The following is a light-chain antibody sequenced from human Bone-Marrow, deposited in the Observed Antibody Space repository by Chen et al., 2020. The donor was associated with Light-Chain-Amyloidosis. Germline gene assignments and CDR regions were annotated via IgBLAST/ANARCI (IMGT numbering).Light chain of an antibody. V-gene: IGLV1-51*01. CDR3: GTWDSSLRDVV. J-gene: IGLJ2*01. CDR1: SSNIGSKH. CDR2: DNY. Sequence: SVLTQPPSMSAAPGQTVTISCSGSSSNIGSKHISWYQQLPGTAPKLLINDNYQRPSAIAALSSGSKSGTSATLGITGLQTGDEADYYCGTWDSSLRDVVFGGGTKLTVL.